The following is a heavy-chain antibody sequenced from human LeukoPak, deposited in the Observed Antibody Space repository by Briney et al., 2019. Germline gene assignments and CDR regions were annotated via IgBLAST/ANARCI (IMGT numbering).Heavy chain of an antibody. CDR3: ARPISIYDSSGYYPLDY. CDR1: GYTFTSYD. CDR2: MNPNSGNT. D-gene: IGHD3-22*01. J-gene: IGHJ4*02. V-gene: IGHV1-8*01. Sequence: ASVKVSCKASGYTFTSYDINWVRQAPGQGLEWMGWMNPNSGNTGYAQKFQDRVTMTRNTYIGTAYMELSSLRSEDTAVYYCARPISIYDSSGYYPLDYWGQGTLVTVSS.